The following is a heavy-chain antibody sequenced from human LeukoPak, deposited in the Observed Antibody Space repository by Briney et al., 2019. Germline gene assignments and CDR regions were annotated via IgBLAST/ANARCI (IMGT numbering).Heavy chain of an antibody. Sequence: PGGSLRLSCAASGFTFSSYAMSWVRQAPGKGLEWVSGISGSDNRTDYADSVKGRFTISRDNSKNTLYLQMNSLRAEDTAIYYCAKDGLQTVAGRFDYWGQGTLVTVSS. J-gene: IGHJ4*02. CDR1: GFTFSSYA. CDR3: AKDGLQTVAGRFDY. V-gene: IGHV3-23*01. CDR2: ISGSDNRT. D-gene: IGHD6-19*01.